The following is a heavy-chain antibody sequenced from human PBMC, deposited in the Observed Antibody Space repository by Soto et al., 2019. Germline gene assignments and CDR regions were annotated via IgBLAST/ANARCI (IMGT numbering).Heavy chain of an antibody. V-gene: IGHV4-39*01. Sequence: SETLSLTCTVPGGSVSSSSYSWGWIRQSPGKGLEWIGTIYSSENTYYNPSLLSRVTISVDTSKNEFSLRLSSVTAADTAVYYCARLNGYCISTNCHGYYGMDVWGQGTTVTVSS. CDR2: IYSSENT. CDR3: ARLNGYCISTNCHGYYGMDV. D-gene: IGHD2-2*03. CDR1: GGSVSSSSYS. J-gene: IGHJ6*02.